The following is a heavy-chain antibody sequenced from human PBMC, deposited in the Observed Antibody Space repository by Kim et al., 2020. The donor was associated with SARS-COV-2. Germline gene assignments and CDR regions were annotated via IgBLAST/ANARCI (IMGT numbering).Heavy chain of an antibody. CDR3: TRVDDDYYYYGMDV. V-gene: IGHV3-49*04. Sequence: GGSLRLSCTASGFTFGDYAMSWVRQAPGKGLEWVGFIRSKAYGGTTEYAASVKGRFTISRDDSKSIAYLQMNSLKTEDTAVYYCTRVDDDYYYYGMDVWGQGTTVTVSS. D-gene: IGHD5-12*01. CDR1: GFTFGDYA. CDR2: IRSKAYGGTT. J-gene: IGHJ6*02.